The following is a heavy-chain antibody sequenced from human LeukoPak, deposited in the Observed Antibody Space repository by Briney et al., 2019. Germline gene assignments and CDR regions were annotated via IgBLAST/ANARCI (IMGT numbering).Heavy chain of an antibody. CDR1: GFTFSAYG. Sequence: SGGSLILSCVASGFTFSAYGMQWVRQAPGKGLEWVAVISNDGDNKYYSNSMKGRFTISRDSSKNTLYLQMNSLRPEDTAVYSRAKDLTTLFLASDVWGLGTMVTVSS. CDR2: ISNDGDNK. J-gene: IGHJ3*01. CDR3: AKDLTTLFLASDV. V-gene: IGHV3-30*18. D-gene: IGHD4-11*01.